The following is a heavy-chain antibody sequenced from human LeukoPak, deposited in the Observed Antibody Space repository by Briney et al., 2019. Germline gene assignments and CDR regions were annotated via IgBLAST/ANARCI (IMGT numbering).Heavy chain of an antibody. Sequence: SETLSLTCTVSSGSISSGYYWGWIRQPPGKGLEWIGSIYHSGSTYYNPSLKSRVTISVDTSKNQFSLKLSSVTAADTAVYYCARGYYDSSGYSPGAFDYWGQGTPVTVSS. CDR2: IYHSGST. V-gene: IGHV4-38-2*02. J-gene: IGHJ4*02. CDR1: SGSISSGYY. D-gene: IGHD3-22*01. CDR3: ARGYYDSSGYSPGAFDY.